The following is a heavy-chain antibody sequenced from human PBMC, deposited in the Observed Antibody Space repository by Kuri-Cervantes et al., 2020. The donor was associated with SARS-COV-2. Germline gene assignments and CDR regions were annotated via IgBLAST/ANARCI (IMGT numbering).Heavy chain of an antibody. CDR3: ASAANFNAFDI. J-gene: IGHJ3*02. Sequence: GSLRLSCTVSGGSISSYYWSWIRQPPGKGLEWMGYIYYSGSTNYNPSLKSRVTISVDTSKNQFSLKPSTVTAADTAVYYCASAANFNAFDIWGQGTMVTVSS. CDR1: GGSISSYY. V-gene: IGHV4-59*01. D-gene: IGHD1-1*01. CDR2: IYYSGST.